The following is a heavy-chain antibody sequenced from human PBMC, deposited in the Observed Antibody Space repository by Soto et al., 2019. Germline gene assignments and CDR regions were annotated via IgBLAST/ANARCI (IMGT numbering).Heavy chain of an antibody. CDR1: GGTFSSYA. V-gene: IGHV1-69*13. CDR2: VIPIFGTA. Sequence: ASVKVSCKASGGTFSSYAISWVRQAPGQGLEWMGGVIPIFGTANYAQKFQGRVTITADESTSTAYMELSSLRSEDTAVYYCARGIRGYSYGYFDYWGQGTLVTVSS. D-gene: IGHD5-18*01. CDR3: ARGIRGYSYGYFDY. J-gene: IGHJ4*02.